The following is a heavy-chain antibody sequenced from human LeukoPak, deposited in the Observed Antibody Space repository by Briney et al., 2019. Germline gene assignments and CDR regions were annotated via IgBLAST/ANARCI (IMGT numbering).Heavy chain of an antibody. J-gene: IGHJ4*02. V-gene: IGHV3-48*03. D-gene: IGHD6-19*01. CDR2: ISSSGSTI. CDR1: GFTFSSYA. CDR3: ASKYSSGWYYFDY. Sequence: GGSLRLSCAASGFTFSSYAMNWVRQAPGKGLEWVSYISSSGSTIYYADSVKGRFTISRDNAKNSLYLQMNSLRAEDTAVYYCASKYSSGWYYFDYWGQGTLVTVSS.